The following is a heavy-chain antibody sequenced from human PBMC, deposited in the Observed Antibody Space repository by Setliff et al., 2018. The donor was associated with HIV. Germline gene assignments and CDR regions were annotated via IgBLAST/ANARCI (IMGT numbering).Heavy chain of an antibody. CDR1: GGSISSGSYY. J-gene: IGHJ4*02. V-gene: IGHV4-61*02. Sequence: SETLSLTCTVSGGSISSGSYYWSWIRQPAVKGLEWIGRIYTSGSTNYNPSLKSRVTRSVDTSKNQFSLKLSSVTAADTAVYYCARGEGWPYYFDYWGQGTLVTVSS. D-gene: IGHD1-26*01. CDR2: IYTSGST. CDR3: ARGEGWPYYFDY.